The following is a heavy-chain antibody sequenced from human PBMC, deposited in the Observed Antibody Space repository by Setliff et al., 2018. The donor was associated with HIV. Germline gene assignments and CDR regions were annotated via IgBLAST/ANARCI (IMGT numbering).Heavy chain of an antibody. Sequence: SETLSLTCTVSGDSVSSRSYYWSWIRQPPGKGLEWIGYIYYSGSTNYNPSLKSRVTISVDTSKNQFSLKLSSVTAADTAVYYCASAGSGTRAPPRYWGQGTLVTVSS. CDR2: IYYSGST. CDR3: ASAGSGTRAPPRY. CDR1: GDSVSSRSYY. J-gene: IGHJ4*02. D-gene: IGHD1-1*01. V-gene: IGHV4-61*01.